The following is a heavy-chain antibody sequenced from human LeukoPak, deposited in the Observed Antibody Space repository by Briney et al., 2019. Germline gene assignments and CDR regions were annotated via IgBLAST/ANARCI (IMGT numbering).Heavy chain of an antibody. V-gene: IGHV3-30*03. D-gene: IGHD3-3*01. J-gene: IGHJ4*02. CDR2: ISYDGSNK. CDR1: GFTFSSYA. Sequence: GGSLRLSCAASGFTFSSYAMSWVRQAPGKGLEWVAVISYDGSNKYYADSVKGRFTISRDNSKNTLYLQMNSLRAEDTAVYYCASPLFLEWLFDYWGQGTLVTVSS. CDR3: ASPLFLEWLFDY.